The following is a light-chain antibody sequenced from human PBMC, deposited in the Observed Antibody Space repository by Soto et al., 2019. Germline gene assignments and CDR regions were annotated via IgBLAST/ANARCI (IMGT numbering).Light chain of an antibody. Sequence: QSVLTQPASVSGFPGQSITISCTGTSSDVGSYNYVSWYQQHPGRAPKLMIYEVSNRPSGFSNRFSGSKSGNTASLTISGLQAEDEADYYCSSYTSSSTLDVFGTGTKVNVL. CDR1: SSDVGSYNY. V-gene: IGLV2-14*01. CDR2: EVS. J-gene: IGLJ1*01. CDR3: SSYTSSSTLDV.